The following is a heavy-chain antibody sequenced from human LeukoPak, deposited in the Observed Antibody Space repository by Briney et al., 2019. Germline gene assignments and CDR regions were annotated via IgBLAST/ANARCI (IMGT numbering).Heavy chain of an antibody. D-gene: IGHD3-22*01. Sequence: GGSLRLSCAASGFTFTSYSMNWVRRAPGKGLEWVSSISSRGNYIYYADSVKGRFTISRDNARNSLYLKMNSLRAEDTAVYYCARGGRGTIIMIVVAALDYWGQGTLVTVSS. CDR3: ARGGRGTIIMIVVAALDY. CDR2: ISSRGNYI. V-gene: IGHV3-21*01. J-gene: IGHJ4*02. CDR1: GFTFTSYS.